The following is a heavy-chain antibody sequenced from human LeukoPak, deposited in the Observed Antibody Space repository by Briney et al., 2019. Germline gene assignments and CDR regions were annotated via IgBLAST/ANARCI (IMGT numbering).Heavy chain of an antibody. CDR2: INHSGSS. CDR3: APRGDIEHSYVYGKWFDP. Sequence: PETLSLTCAVYGGSFSAYYWTWIRQPPGKGLEWIGEINHSGSSNYNSSPRSRVTISVDTSYKQFSLRLSSVTAADTAVYYCAPRGDIEHSYVYGKWFDPWGQGTRVTVSS. D-gene: IGHD5-18*01. J-gene: IGHJ5*02. CDR1: GGSFSAYY. V-gene: IGHV4-34*01.